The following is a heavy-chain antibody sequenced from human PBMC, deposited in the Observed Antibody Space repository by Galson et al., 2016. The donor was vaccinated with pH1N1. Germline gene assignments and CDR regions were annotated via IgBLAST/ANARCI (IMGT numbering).Heavy chain of an antibody. V-gene: IGHV1-18*04. Sequence: SVKVSCKASGYTFTSYGISWVRQAPGQGLEWTGWISAYTGNRNYAQKLQGRVTVTTDTSTSTAYMELRSLRSDDTAVYYCARDATGGFQYYGMDVWGQGTTVTVSS. CDR2: ISAYTGNR. CDR1: GYTFTSYG. J-gene: IGHJ6*02. CDR3: ARDATGGFQYYGMDV. D-gene: IGHD7-27*01.